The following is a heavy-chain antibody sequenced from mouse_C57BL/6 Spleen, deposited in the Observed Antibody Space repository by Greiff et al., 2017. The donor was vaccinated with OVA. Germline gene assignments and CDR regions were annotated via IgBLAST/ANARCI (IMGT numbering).Heavy chain of an antibody. V-gene: IGHV7-1*01. J-gene: IGHJ4*01. Sequence: EVQLVESGGGLVQSGRSLRLSCATSGFTFSDFYMEWVRQAPGKGLEWIAASRNKANDYTTEYSASVKGRFIVSRDTSQSILYLQMNALRAEDTAIYYCARDDEGAMDYWGQGTSVTVSS. CDR1: GFTFSDFY. CDR2: SRNKANDYTT. CDR3: ARDDEGAMDY.